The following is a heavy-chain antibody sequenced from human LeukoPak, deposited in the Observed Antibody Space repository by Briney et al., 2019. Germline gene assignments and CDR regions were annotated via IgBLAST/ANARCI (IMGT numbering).Heavy chain of an antibody. CDR3: ARRLGGSFPHDAFDI. CDR1: GCSFTSYW. D-gene: IGHD6-25*01. J-gene: IGHJ3*02. CDR2: IYPGDSDT. Sequence: GESLKISCKGSGCSFTSYWIGWVRQMPGKGLEWMGIIYPGDSDTRYSPSFQGQVTISADKSISTAYLQWSSLKASDTAMYYCARRLGGSFPHDAFDIWGQGTMVTVSS. V-gene: IGHV5-51*01.